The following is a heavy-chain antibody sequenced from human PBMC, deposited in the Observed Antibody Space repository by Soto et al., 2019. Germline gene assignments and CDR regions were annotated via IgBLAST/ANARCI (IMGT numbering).Heavy chain of an antibody. CDR2: ISYDGSNK. Sequence: GGSLRLSCAASGFTFSSYAMHWVRQAPGKGLEWVAVISYDGSNKYYADSVKGRFTISRDNSKNTLYLQMNSLRAEDTAVYYCTRDKGRKAGMDVWGQGTTVTVSS. CDR1: GFTFSSYA. D-gene: IGHD3-10*01. CDR3: TRDKGRKAGMDV. J-gene: IGHJ6*02. V-gene: IGHV3-30-3*01.